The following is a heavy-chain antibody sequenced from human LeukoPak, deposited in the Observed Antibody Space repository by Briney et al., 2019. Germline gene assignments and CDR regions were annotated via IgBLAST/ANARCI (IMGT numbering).Heavy chain of an antibody. CDR2: IYYSGST. J-gene: IGHJ5*02. Sequence: SETLSLTCTVSGGSISSSSYYWGWIRQPPGKGLEWIGSIYYSGSTYYNPSLKSRVTISVDTSKNQFSLKLSSVTAADTAVYYCARHQNGYCSSTSCYKDRGGWFDPWGQGTLVTVSS. V-gene: IGHV4-39*01. CDR1: GGSISSSSYY. D-gene: IGHD2-2*02. CDR3: ARHQNGYCSSTSCYKDRGGWFDP.